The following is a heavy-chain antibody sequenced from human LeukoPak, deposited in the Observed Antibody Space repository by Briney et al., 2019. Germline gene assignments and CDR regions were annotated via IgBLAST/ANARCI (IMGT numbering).Heavy chain of an antibody. CDR1: GGSISSYY. J-gene: IGHJ6*03. CDR2: IYTSGST. D-gene: IGHD6-13*01. Sequence: SETLSLTCTVSGGSISSYYWSWIRQPAGKGLEWVGRIYTSGSTNYNPSLKSRVTMSVDTSKNQFSLKLSSVTAADTAVYYCAGGIALYYYYYMDVWGKGTTVTVSS. V-gene: IGHV4-4*07. CDR3: AGGIALYYYYYMDV.